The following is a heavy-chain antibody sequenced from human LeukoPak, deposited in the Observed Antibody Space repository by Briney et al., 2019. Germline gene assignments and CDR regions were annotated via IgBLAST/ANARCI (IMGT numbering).Heavy chain of an antibody. V-gene: IGHV3-23*01. D-gene: IGHD2-2*01. CDR1: GFTFSAYG. Sequence: GGSLRLSCAASGFTFSAYGMNWVRQAPGRGLEWVSAIGGYGTTTYYADSVRGRFTISRDNSKNTMYLQMGSLGAEDTAVYYCAKDLGYCSSINCSQYFHHWGQGTLVTVSS. CDR2: IGGYGTTT. CDR3: AKDLGYCSSINCSQYFHH. J-gene: IGHJ1*01.